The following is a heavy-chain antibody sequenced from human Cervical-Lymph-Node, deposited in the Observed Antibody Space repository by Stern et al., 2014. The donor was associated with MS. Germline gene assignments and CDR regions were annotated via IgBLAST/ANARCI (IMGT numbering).Heavy chain of an antibody. CDR1: GFTFSSYS. D-gene: IGHD6-13*01. V-gene: IGHV3-21*01. CDR2: ISSSSSYI. J-gene: IGHJ4*02. Sequence: EVQLVESGGGLVKPGGSLRLSCAASGFTFSSYSMNWVRQAPGKGLEWVSSISSSSSYIYYADSVKGRFTISRDNAKNSLYLQMNSLRAEDTAVYYCARDGLAAAGYNFDYWGQGTLVTVSS. CDR3: ARDGLAAAGYNFDY.